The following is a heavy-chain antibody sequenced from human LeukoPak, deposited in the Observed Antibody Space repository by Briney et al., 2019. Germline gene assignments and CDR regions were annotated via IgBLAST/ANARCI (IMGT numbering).Heavy chain of an antibody. Sequence: GASVKVSCKASGYTFTSYYMHWVRQAPGQGLEWMGWINPNSGGTNYAQKFQGRVTMTRDTSISTAYMELSRLRSDDTAVYYCASYSNPRTYYYYYMDVWGKGTTVTVSS. CDR3: ASYSNPRTYYYYYMDV. J-gene: IGHJ6*03. CDR1: GYTFTSYY. CDR2: INPNSGGT. D-gene: IGHD4-11*01. V-gene: IGHV1-2*02.